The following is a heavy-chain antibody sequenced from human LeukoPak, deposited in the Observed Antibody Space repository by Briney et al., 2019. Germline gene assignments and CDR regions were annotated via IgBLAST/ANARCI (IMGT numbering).Heavy chain of an antibody. CDR1: GFTFSSYA. V-gene: IGHV3-23*01. CDR2: ISGSGGST. Sequence: QPGGSLRLSCAASGFTFSSYAMSWVRQAPGKGLEWVSTISGSGGSTYYADSVKGRFTISRDNSKNTLYLQMNSLRAEDTAVYYCAKGPRSSWSLNWFDPWGQGTLVTVSS. D-gene: IGHD6-13*01. CDR3: AKGPRSSWSLNWFDP. J-gene: IGHJ5*02.